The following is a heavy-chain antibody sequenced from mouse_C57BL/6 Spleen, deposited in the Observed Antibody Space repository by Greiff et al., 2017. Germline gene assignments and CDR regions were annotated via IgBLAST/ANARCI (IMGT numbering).Heavy chain of an antibody. V-gene: IGHV5-6*01. D-gene: IGHD4-1*01. J-gene: IGHJ4*01. CDR3: ARQTGLYAMDY. CDR1: GFTFSSYG. Sequence: EVLLVESGGDLVKPGGSLKLSCAASGFTFSSYGMSWVRQTPDKRLEWVATISSGGSYTYYPDSVKGRFTISRDNAKNTMYLQMSSLKSEDTAMYYCARQTGLYAMDYWGQGTSVTVSS. CDR2: ISSGGSYT.